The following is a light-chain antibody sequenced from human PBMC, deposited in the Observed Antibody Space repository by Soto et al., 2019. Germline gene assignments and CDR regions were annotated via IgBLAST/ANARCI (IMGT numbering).Light chain of an antibody. CDR2: AAS. CDR1: QGISSY. CDR3: QQFNSFPLT. J-gene: IGKJ4*01. V-gene: IGKV1-9*01. Sequence: DIQLTQSPSFLSASVGDRVIITCRASQGISSYLAWYQQKPGKAPKLLIYAASTLQSGVPSGFSGSGSGAEFTLTFGSLQPEDFATYYCQQFNSFPLTFGGGTKVEIK.